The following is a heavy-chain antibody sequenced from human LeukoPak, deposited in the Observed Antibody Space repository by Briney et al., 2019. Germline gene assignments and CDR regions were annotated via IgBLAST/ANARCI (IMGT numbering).Heavy chain of an antibody. D-gene: IGHD1-26*01. J-gene: IGHJ3*02. CDR2: IYYSGST. V-gene: IGHV4-59*01. CDR1: GGSISSYY. CDR3: ARHIVGAIKAAFDI. Sequence: SETLSLTCTVSGGSISSYYWSWIRQPPGKGLEWIGYIYYSGSTNYNPSLKSRVTISVDTSKNQFSLKLSSVTAADTAVYYCARHIVGAIKAAFDIWGQGTMVTVSS.